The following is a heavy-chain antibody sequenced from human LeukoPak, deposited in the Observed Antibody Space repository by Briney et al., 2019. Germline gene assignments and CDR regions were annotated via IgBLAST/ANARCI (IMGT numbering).Heavy chain of an antibody. Sequence: GGSLRLSCAASEFTFSYYYMNWVRQAPGKGLEWVGSISADGSAQFYVDSVKGRFTISRDNAKNSLYLQMNSLRAEDTAVYYCAELGITMIGGVWGKGTTVTISS. D-gene: IGHD3-10*02. CDR2: ISADGSAQ. CDR3: AELGITMIGGV. V-gene: IGHV3-7*01. CDR1: EFTFSYYY. J-gene: IGHJ6*04.